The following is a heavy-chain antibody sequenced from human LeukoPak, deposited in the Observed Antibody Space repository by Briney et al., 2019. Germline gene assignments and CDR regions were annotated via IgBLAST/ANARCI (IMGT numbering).Heavy chain of an antibody. CDR2: ISWSSGSM. Sequence: GGSLRLSCAASGFTFDDYAMHWVRQAPGKGLEWVSSISWSSGSMGYADSVKGRFTISRDNAKNSLYLQMDSLRAEDTALYYCAKGVHYYDSSGYPDYWGQGTLVTVSS. CDR3: AKGVHYYDSSGYPDY. D-gene: IGHD3-22*01. J-gene: IGHJ4*02. CDR1: GFTFDDYA. V-gene: IGHV3-9*01.